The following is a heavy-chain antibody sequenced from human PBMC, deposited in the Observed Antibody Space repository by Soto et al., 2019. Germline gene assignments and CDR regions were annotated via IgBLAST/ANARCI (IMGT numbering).Heavy chain of an antibody. J-gene: IGHJ3*02. V-gene: IGHV4-30-4*01. CDR1: GDSISSENYF. CDR2: ISNRGTP. Sequence: QVQLQESGPGLVKPSQTLSLICTVSGDSISSENYFWSWIRQPPGQGLEWVGYISNRGTPYYNPSLKSRVTISLDTSKNRFSLDMYSVTAADTAVYYCAREVNVVALSDAFDIWGQGTMDTVSS. D-gene: IGHD2-8*01. CDR3: AREVNVVALSDAFDI.